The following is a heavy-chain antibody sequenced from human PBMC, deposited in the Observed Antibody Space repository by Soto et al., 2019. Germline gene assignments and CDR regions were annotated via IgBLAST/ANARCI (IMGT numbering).Heavy chain of an antibody. CDR1: GYTFTSYD. D-gene: IGHD2-15*01. CDR2: MNPNRGNT. CDR3: ARGPFSRIWFDP. J-gene: IGHJ5*02. Sequence: QVQLVQSGAEVKKPGASVKVSCKASGYTFTSYDINWVRQATGQGLEWLGWMNPNRGNTGDAQKFQGRVTMTGNISISTDYMELSSLRSEETAVYYCARGPFSRIWFDPCGQGTLVTVSS. V-gene: IGHV1-8*01.